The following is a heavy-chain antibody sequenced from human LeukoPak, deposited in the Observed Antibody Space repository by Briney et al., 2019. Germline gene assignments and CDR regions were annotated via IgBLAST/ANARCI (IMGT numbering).Heavy chain of an antibody. CDR2: ISWNSGSI. Sequence: GGSLRLSCAASGFTFDDYAMHWVRQAPGKGLEWVSGISWNSGSIGYADSVKGRFTISRDNAKNSLYPQMNSLRAEDTALYYCAKDIRGYGPNYFDYWGQGTLVTVSS. D-gene: IGHD5-18*01. V-gene: IGHV3-9*01. CDR1: GFTFDDYA. J-gene: IGHJ4*02. CDR3: AKDIRGYGPNYFDY.